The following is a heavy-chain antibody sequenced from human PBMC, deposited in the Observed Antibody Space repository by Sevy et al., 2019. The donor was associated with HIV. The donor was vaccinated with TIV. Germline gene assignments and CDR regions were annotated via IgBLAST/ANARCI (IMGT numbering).Heavy chain of an antibody. D-gene: IGHD3-22*01. CDR2: ISRTPATT. Sequence: GGSLRLSCKTSGFTFSTYAMHWVRQAPGKGLEWVASISRTPATTYYADSVRDRFTISRDNAKNSLYLEMNSLRDEDTAVYYCAIEAYYYDSREANWFDPWGQGTLVTVSS. CDR1: GFTFSTYA. J-gene: IGHJ5*02. CDR3: AIEAYYYDSREANWFDP. V-gene: IGHV3-48*02.